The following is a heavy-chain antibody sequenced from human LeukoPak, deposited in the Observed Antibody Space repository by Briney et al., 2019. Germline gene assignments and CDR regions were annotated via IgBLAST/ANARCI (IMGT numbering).Heavy chain of an antibody. CDR2: IHYSGTT. Sequence: SETPSLTCTVSGGSISSYYWSWIRQPAGKGLEWIGYIHYSGTTNYNPSLKSRVTISVGTSKNQFSLRLTSVTAAHTAVYYCATSVEMATIWVDWGQGSLVTVSS. D-gene: IGHD5-24*01. CDR3: ATSVEMATIWVD. CDR1: GGSISSYY. V-gene: IGHV4-59*08. J-gene: IGHJ4*02.